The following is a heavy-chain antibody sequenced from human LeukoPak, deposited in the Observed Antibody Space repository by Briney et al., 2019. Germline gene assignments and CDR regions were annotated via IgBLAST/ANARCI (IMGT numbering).Heavy chain of an antibody. CDR1: GFTFSSYG. V-gene: IGHV3-30*02. D-gene: IGHD2-2*01. CDR2: IGYDGNNK. J-gene: IGHJ4*02. Sequence: GGSLRLSCAASGFTFSSYGMHWVRQAPGRGLEWVAFIGYDGNNKYYADSVKGRFTISRDNSKNTLYLQMNSLRAEDTAVYYCAKGPSRYAHDYWGQGTLVTVSS. CDR3: AKGPSRYAHDY.